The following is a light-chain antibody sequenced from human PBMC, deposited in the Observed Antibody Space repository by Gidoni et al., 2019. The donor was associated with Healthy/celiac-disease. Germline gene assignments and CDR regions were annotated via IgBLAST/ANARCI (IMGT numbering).Light chain of an antibody. V-gene: IGKV1-33*01. Sequence: DIQMPQSPSSLSASVGDRVTITCQASQDISNYLNWYQQKPGKAPKLLIYDASNLETGVPSRFSGSGSVTDFTFTISSLQPEDIATYYCQQYDNLPRTFGQGTKVEIK. CDR2: DAS. CDR3: QQYDNLPRT. CDR1: QDISNY. J-gene: IGKJ1*01.